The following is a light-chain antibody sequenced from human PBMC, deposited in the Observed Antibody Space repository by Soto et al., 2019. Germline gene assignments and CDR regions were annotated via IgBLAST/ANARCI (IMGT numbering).Light chain of an antibody. V-gene: IGLV1-51*01. CDR1: STNIGNNF. Sequence: QSALTQPPSVSAAPGQKVTISCSESSTNIGNNFVSWYQQVPGTAPKLLIYDNNKRPSGIPDRFSGSKSGTSATLGITGLQTGDEADYYCGTWDTSLSTPYVFGTGTKVTVL. CDR2: DNN. J-gene: IGLJ1*01. CDR3: GTWDTSLSTPYV.